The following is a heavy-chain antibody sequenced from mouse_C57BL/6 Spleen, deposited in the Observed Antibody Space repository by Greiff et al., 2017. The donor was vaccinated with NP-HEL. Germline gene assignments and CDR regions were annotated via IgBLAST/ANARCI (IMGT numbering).Heavy chain of an antibody. CDR2: IYPGGGYT. CDR1: GYTFTNYW. CDR3: ARSGGDGYYVPAWFAY. Sequence: QVQLKESGAELVRPGTSVKMSCKASGYTFTNYWIGWAKQRPGHGPEWIGDIYPGGGYTNYNEKFKGKATLTADKSSSTAYMQFSSLTSEDSAIYYCARSGGDGYYVPAWFAYWGQGTLVTVSA. J-gene: IGHJ3*01. V-gene: IGHV1-63*01. D-gene: IGHD2-3*01.